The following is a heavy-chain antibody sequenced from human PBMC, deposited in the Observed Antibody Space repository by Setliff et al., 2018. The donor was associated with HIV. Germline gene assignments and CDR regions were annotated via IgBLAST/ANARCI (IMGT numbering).Heavy chain of an antibody. CDR2: FIPTYDTT. CDR1: GDTFSKHA. J-gene: IGHJ3*02. CDR3: AKNKLGGAFDM. V-gene: IGHV1-69*13. D-gene: IGHD1-26*01. Sequence: SVKVSCKASGDTFSKHAVSWVRQAPGQGLEWMGSFIPTYDTTSYAREFQGRLTITADESTSTVYMDLSRLTSDDTAVFFCAKNKLGGAFDMWGQGTMVTVSS.